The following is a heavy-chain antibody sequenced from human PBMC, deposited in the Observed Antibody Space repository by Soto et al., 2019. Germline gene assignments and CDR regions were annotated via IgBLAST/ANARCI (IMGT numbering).Heavy chain of an antibody. D-gene: IGHD3-16*02. V-gene: IGHV4-34*01. J-gene: IGHJ4*02. CDR1: GGSFSGYY. CDR3: ARGVVMITFGGVIEKTAYLDY. CDR2: INHSGST. Sequence: PTETVSLTCAVHGGSFSGYYWSWIRQPPGKGLEWIGEINHSGSTNYNPSLKSRVTISVDTSRNQFSLKLSSVTAADTAVYYCARGVVMITFGGVIEKTAYLDYSSQGTLDTVSS.